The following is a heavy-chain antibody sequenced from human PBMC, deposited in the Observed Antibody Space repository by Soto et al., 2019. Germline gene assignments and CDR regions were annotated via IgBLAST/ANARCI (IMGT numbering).Heavy chain of an antibody. D-gene: IGHD2-2*02. CDR3: ARDPGYCSSTSCYRDYYYYGMDV. V-gene: IGHV4-31*03. CDR1: GGSISSGGYY. Sequence: PSETLSLTCTVSGGSISSGGYYWSWIRQHPGKGLEWIGYIYYSGSTYYNPSLKSRVTISVDTSKNQFSLKLSSVTAADTAVYYCARDPGYCSSTSCYRDYYYYGMDVWGQGTTVTVSS. J-gene: IGHJ6*02. CDR2: IYYSGST.